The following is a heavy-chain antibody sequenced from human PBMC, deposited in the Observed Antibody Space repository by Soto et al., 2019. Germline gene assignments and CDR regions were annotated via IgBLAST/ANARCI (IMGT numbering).Heavy chain of an antibody. D-gene: IGHD3-9*01. V-gene: IGHV1-18*01. J-gene: IGHJ6*02. CDR1: GYTFASYG. Sequence: ASVKVTSKASGYTFASYGISWVRQAPGQGLEWMGWISAYNGNTNYAQKFQGRVTMTTDTSTSTAYMELRSLRSDDTAVYYCARVLGYDILTGLYYYAMDVWGQGTTVTVPS. CDR2: ISAYNGNT. CDR3: ARVLGYDILTGLYYYAMDV.